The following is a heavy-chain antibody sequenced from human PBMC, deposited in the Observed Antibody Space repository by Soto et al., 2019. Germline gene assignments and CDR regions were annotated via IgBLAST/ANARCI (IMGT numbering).Heavy chain of an antibody. Sequence: GASVKVSCKASGYTFTSYYMHWVRQAPGQGLEWMGIINPSGGSTSYAQKFQGRATMTRDTSTSTVYMELSSLRSEDTAVYYCARGTIAVAGTGWFAPWRHGTLVTVSS. V-gene: IGHV1-46*03. D-gene: IGHD6-13*01. CDR1: GYTFTSYY. J-gene: IGHJ5*02. CDR2: INPSGGST. CDR3: ARGTIAVAGTGWFAP.